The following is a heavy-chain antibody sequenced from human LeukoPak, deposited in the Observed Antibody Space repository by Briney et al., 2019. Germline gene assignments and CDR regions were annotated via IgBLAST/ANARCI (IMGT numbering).Heavy chain of an antibody. CDR1: GYTFTSYG. Sequence: VASVKVSCKASGYTFTSYGISWVRQAPGQGLEWMGWISAYNGNTNYAQKLQGRVTMTTDTSTSTAYMELRSLRSDDTAVYYCARDPKRTEWELQGSYFDYWGQGTLVTVSS. CDR2: ISAYNGNT. J-gene: IGHJ4*02. CDR3: ARDPKRTEWELQGSYFDY. D-gene: IGHD1-26*01. V-gene: IGHV1-18*01.